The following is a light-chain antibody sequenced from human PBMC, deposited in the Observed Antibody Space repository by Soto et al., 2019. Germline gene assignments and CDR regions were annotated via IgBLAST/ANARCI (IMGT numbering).Light chain of an antibody. Sequence: EIGCTQAPGTLSLSTLKRATLSFMSSQSISSSYVAWYQQRPGQAPRLLIYGASSRATGIPDRFSGSGSGTEFTLTISRLEPEDFAVYYCQQYGSPSWTFGQGTKVDIK. CDR2: GAS. CDR3: QQYGSPSWT. J-gene: IGKJ1*01. CDR1: QSISSSY. V-gene: IGKV3-20*01.